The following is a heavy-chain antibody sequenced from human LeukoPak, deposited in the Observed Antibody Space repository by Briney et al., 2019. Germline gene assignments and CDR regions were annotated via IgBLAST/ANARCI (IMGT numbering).Heavy chain of an antibody. CDR3: ARGREAVSLWFGGWFDP. CDR2: MYHSGST. J-gene: IGHJ5*02. D-gene: IGHD3-10*01. V-gene: IGHV4-30-2*01. Sequence: TLSLTCAVSGGSISSGGYSWSWIRQPPGKGLEWIGYMYHSGSTYYNPSLKSRVTISIDRSKNHFSLKLSSVTAADTAVYYCARGREAVSLWFGGWFDPWGQGTLVTVSS. CDR1: GGSISSGGYS.